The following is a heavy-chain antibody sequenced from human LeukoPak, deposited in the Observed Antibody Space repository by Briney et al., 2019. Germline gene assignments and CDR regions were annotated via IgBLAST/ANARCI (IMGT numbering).Heavy chain of an antibody. J-gene: IGHJ4*02. Sequence: PGGSLRLSCAASGFTFSSYWMSWVRQAPGKGLKWVANIKQDGSEKYYVDSVKGRFTISRDNAKNSLYPQMNSLRAEDTAVYYCARDRMEYSFDYWGQGTLVTVSS. CDR2: IKQDGSEK. CDR3: ARDRMEYSFDY. V-gene: IGHV3-7*01. CDR1: GFTFSSYW. D-gene: IGHD3-3*01.